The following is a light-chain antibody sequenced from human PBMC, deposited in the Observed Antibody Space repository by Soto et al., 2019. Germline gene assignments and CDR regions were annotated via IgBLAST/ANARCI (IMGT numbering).Light chain of an antibody. J-gene: IGKJ3*01. CDR3: QQHSNF. Sequence: EIVMTQSAATLSVSAGERATLSCRASQSVSSNLAWYQQKPGQSPRLLIYGASTRATGIPARFSASGSGTEFTLTISSLEPEDFSIYYCQQHSNFFGPGTKVDIK. CDR1: QSVSSN. CDR2: GAS. V-gene: IGKV3-15*01.